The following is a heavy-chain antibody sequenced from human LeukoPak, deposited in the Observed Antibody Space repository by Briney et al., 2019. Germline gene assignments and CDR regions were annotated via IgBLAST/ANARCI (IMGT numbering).Heavy chain of an antibody. CDR3: ARGVGYDFWSGYFVDY. CDR1: GGSISSYY. V-gene: IGHV4-59*01. D-gene: IGHD3-3*01. J-gene: IGHJ4*02. CDR2: IYYSGST. Sequence: SETLPLTCTVSGGSISSYYWSWIRQPPGKGLEWIGYIYYSGSTNYNPSLKSRVTISVDTSKNQFSLKLSSVTAADTAVYYCARGVGYDFWSGYFVDYWGQGTLVTVSS.